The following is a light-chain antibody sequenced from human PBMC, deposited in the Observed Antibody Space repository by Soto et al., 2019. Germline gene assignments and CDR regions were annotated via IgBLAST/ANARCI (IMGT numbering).Light chain of an antibody. CDR3: QQYGIPHT. Sequence: DLQMTQSPSSLSASVGDRVTITCRASQSISSYLNWYQQKPGKAPKLLIYAASSLQSGVPSRFSGSGSGTDYALTISSLQPEDFAVYYCQQYGIPHTFGQGTKLEIK. CDR1: QSISSY. V-gene: IGKV1-39*01. J-gene: IGKJ2*01. CDR2: AAS.